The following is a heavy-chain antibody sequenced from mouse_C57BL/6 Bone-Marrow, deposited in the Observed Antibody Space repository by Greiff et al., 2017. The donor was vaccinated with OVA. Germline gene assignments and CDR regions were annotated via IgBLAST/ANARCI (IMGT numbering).Heavy chain of an antibody. CDR2: ISYDGSN. J-gene: IGHJ1*03. CDR3: ARDRGYPHLYFDG. Sequence: EVKLVESGPGLVKPSQSLSLTCSVTGYSITSGYYWNWIRQFPGNKLEWMGYISYDGSNNYNPSLKNRISITRDTSKNQCFLKLNSVTTEDTATYFCARDRGYPHLYFDGWGTGATVTVSS. CDR1: GYSITSGYY. V-gene: IGHV3-6*01. D-gene: IGHD2-2*01.